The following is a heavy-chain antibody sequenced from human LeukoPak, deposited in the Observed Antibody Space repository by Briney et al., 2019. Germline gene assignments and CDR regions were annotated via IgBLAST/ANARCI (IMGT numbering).Heavy chain of an antibody. Sequence: ASVTVSCKASGYTFTGYYMHWVRQAPGQGLEWMGWINPNSGGTNYAQKFQGRVTMTRDTSISTAYMELSRLRSDDTAVYYCARDLDYYGSGSLTYPWGQGTLVTVSS. CDR1: GYTFTGYY. V-gene: IGHV1-2*02. CDR2: INPNSGGT. CDR3: ARDLDYYGSGSLTYP. D-gene: IGHD3-10*01. J-gene: IGHJ5*02.